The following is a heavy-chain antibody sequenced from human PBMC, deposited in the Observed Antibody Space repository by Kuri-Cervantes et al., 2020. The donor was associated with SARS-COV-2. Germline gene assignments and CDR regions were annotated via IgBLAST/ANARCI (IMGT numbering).Heavy chain of an antibody. D-gene: IGHD3-3*01. CDR3: ARDYTPYYDFWSGYFYCYGMDV. CDR1: GFTFSSYA. Sequence: GGSLRLSCAASGFTFSSYAMHWVRQAPGKGLEWVAVISYDGSNKYYADSVKGRFTISRDNSKNTLYLQMNSLRAEDTAVYYCARDYTPYYDFWSGYFYCYGMDVRGQGTTVTVSS. V-gene: IGHV3-30-3*01. CDR2: ISYDGSNK. J-gene: IGHJ6*02.